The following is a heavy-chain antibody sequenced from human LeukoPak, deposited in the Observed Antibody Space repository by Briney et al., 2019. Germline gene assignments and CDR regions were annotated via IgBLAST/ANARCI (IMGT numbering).Heavy chain of an antibody. CDR2: ISGSGGSA. D-gene: IGHD3-3*01. V-gene: IGHV3-23*01. CDR1: GFTFSSYA. CDR3: AKDMGITYYFDY. Sequence: PGGSLRLSCAASGFTFSSYAMSWVRQAPGKGLEWVSAISGSGGSAYYADSVKGRFTISRDNSKNTLYLQMNSLRAEDTAVYYCAKDMGITYYFDYWGQGTLVTVSS. J-gene: IGHJ4*02.